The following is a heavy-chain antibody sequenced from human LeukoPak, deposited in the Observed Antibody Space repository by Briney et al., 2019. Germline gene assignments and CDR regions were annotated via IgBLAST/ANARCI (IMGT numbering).Heavy chain of an antibody. J-gene: IGHJ4*02. CDR3: ARFPPTTVTTADY. CDR1: GGSISSGGYY. D-gene: IGHD4-17*01. Sequence: PSETLSLTYTVSGGSISSGGYYWSWIRQHPGKGLEWIGYIYYSGSTYYNPSLKSRVTISVDTSKNQFSLKLSSVTAADTAVYYCARFPPTTVTTADYWGQGTLVTVSS. V-gene: IGHV4-31*03. CDR2: IYYSGST.